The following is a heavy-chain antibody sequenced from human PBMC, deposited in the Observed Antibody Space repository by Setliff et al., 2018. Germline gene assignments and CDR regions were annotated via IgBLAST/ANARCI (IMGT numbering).Heavy chain of an antibody. CDR1: GYTFSTYW. J-gene: IGHJ4*02. Sequence: GESLKISCKGSGYTFSTYWIGWVRQMPGKGLEWMGIIYPGDSETRYSPSFEGQVSISADTSISTAYLQWSSLKASDTAMYYCARGMEDTAMLACWGQGTLVTVSS. CDR2: IYPGDSET. V-gene: IGHV5-51*01. CDR3: ARGMEDTAMLAC. D-gene: IGHD5-18*01.